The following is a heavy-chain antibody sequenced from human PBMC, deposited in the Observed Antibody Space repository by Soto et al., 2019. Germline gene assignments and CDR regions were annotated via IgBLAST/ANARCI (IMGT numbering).Heavy chain of an antibody. D-gene: IGHD6-13*01. CDR3: ARGLGSSSFDP. CDR1: GGSFSGYY. Sequence: QVQLQQWGAGLLKPSETLSLTCAVYGGSFSGYYWSWIRQPPGKGLEGIGEINHSGGTNYNPSLKSRVTISVDTSKNQFSLKLSSVTAADTAVYYCARGLGSSSFDPWGQGTLVTVSS. V-gene: IGHV4-34*01. J-gene: IGHJ5*02. CDR2: INHSGGT.